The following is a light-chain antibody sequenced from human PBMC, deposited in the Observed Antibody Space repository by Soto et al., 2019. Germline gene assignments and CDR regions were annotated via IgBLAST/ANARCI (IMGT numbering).Light chain of an antibody. CDR1: QSLNSN. V-gene: IGKV3-15*01. Sequence: EIVLTQSACTLSLSPGERATLSCRASQSLNSNYLAWYQQKPGQAPRLLIYGASTRATGIPARFSGSGSGTEFTLTISSLQSEDFAVYYCQQYNNWPPWTFGQGTKVDIK. CDR3: QQYNNWPPWT. J-gene: IGKJ1*01. CDR2: GAS.